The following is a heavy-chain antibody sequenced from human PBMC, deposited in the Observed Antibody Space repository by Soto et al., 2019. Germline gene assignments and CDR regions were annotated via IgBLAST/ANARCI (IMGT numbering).Heavy chain of an antibody. CDR1: GFTLGSNA. Sequence: PGGSLRLSCVASGFTLGSNAMDWVRQAPGKGLEWVSYIDSSGDRAIYYADSVKGRFIISRDNAKNSLYLQMNSLRAEDTAVYYCERDLTGYAMDVCDQGTTVTV. CDR3: ERDLTGYAMDV. D-gene: IGHD2-2*01. V-gene: IGHV3-48*03. CDR2: IDSSGDRAI. J-gene: IGHJ6*02.